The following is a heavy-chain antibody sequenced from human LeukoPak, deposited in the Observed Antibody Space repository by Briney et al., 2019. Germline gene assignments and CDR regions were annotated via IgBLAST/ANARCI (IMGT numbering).Heavy chain of an antibody. D-gene: IGHD1-26*01. V-gene: IGHV3-66*01. CDR3: ARAPSYSGSYYDY. CDR1: GFTVSSNY. J-gene: IGHJ4*02. CDR2: IYSGGST. Sequence: GGSLRLSCAASGFTVSSNYMSWVRQAPGKGLEWVSVIYSGGSTYYADSVKGRFTISRDNSKNTLYLQMNSLRAEDTAVYYCARAPSYSGSYYDYWGQGTLVTVSS.